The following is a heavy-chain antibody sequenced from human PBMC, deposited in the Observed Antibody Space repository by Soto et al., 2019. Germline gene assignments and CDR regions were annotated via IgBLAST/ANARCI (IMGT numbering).Heavy chain of an antibody. D-gene: IGHD6-6*01. CDR2: IKQDGSEK. CDR3: ARDPRAGSSSADDAFDI. Sequence: GGSLRLSCAASGFTFSSYWMSWVRQAPGKGLEWVANIKQDGSEKYYVDSVKGRFTISRDNAKNSLYLQMNSLRAEDTAVYYCARDPRAGSSSADDAFDIWGQGTMVTVSS. J-gene: IGHJ3*02. CDR1: GFTFSSYW. V-gene: IGHV3-7*03.